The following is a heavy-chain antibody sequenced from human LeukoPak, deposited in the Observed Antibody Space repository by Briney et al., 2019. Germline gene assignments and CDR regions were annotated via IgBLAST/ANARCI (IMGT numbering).Heavy chain of an antibody. V-gene: IGHV3-21*01. CDR3: AREPFWSGYYSNLDFDY. Sequence: GGSLRLSCAASEFTFSSYNMNWARQAPGKGLEWVSSISSTSKYIYYADSVKGRFTISRDNAKNSLYLQMNSLRAEDTAVYYCAREPFWSGYYSNLDFDYWGQGTLVTVSS. CDR2: ISSTSKYI. J-gene: IGHJ4*02. D-gene: IGHD3-3*01. CDR1: EFTFSSYN.